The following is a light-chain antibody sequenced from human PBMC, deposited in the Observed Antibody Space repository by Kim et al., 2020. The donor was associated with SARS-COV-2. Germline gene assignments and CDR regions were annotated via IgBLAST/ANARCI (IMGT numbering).Light chain of an antibody. Sequence: VALGQTVRITCQGDSIRSYYATWYQQKQGQAPILVIYGKTNRPSGIPDRFSGASSGNTASLTITGTQAGDEADYYCNSRDSNDNVVFGGGTKLTVL. V-gene: IGLV3-19*01. CDR3: NSRDSNDNVV. CDR2: GKT. J-gene: IGLJ2*01. CDR1: SIRSYY.